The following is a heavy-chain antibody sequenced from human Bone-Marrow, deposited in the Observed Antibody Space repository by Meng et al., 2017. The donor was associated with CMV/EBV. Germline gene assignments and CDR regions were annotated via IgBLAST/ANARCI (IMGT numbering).Heavy chain of an antibody. CDR2: IIPILGIA. V-gene: IGHV1-69*10. D-gene: IGHD2-2*01. Sequence: TFSSYAISWVRQAPGQGLEWMGGIIPILGIANYAQKFQGRVTITADKSTSTAYMELSSLRSEDTAVYYCARVPPRYCSSTSCYLDYWGQGTLVTVSS. J-gene: IGHJ4*02. CDR3: ARVPPRYCSSTSCYLDY. CDR1: TFSSYA.